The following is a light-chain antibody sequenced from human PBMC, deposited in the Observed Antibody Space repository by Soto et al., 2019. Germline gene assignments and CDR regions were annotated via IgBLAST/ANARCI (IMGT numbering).Light chain of an antibody. J-gene: IGKJ1*01. CDR3: QQTYSTFSWT. Sequence: DIQMTQSPSSLSASVGDRVTITCRASQSISYYLNWYQQKPGRAPRLLIYTTSSLQSGVPSKFSGSASGTDFTLTISSLQPEDSATYYCQQTYSTFSWTFGQGTKVDIK. V-gene: IGKV1-39*01. CDR2: TTS. CDR1: QSISYY.